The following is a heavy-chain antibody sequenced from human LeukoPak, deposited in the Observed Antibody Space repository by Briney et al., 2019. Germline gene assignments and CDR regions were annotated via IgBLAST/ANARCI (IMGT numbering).Heavy chain of an antibody. Sequence: QPGGSLRLSCAASGFTFSSYWMHWVRQAPGKGLVWVSRTNSDGSSTSYADSVKGRFTISRGNAKNTLYLQMNSLRAEDTAVYYCARGTLYYDSSGYYNDYWGQGTLVTVSS. CDR3: ARGTLYYDSSGYYNDY. J-gene: IGHJ4*02. V-gene: IGHV3-74*01. CDR1: GFTFSSYW. D-gene: IGHD3-22*01. CDR2: TNSDGSST.